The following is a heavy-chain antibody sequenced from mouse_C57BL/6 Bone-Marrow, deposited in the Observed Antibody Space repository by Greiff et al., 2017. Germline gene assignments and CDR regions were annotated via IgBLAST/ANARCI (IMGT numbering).Heavy chain of an antibody. J-gene: IGHJ1*03. D-gene: IGHD1-1*01. CDR1: GFSLTSYA. CDR2: IWTGGGT. Sequence: VKLVESGPGLVAPSQSLSITCTVSGFSLTSYAISWVRQPPGKGLEWLGVIWTGGGTNYNSALKSRLSISKDNSKSQVFLKMNSLQTDDTARYYCARTPYYYGSSHWYFDVWGTGTTVTVSS. V-gene: IGHV2-9-1*01. CDR3: ARTPYYYGSSHWYFDV.